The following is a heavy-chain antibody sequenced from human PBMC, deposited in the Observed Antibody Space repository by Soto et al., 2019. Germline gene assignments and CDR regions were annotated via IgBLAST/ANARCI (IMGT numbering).Heavy chain of an antibody. CDR1: GYTFTGYY. V-gene: IGHV1-2*04. CDR2: INPNSGGT. Sequence: ASVKVSCKASGYTFTGYYMHWVRQAPGQGLEWMGWINPNSGGTNYAQKFQGWVTMTRDTSMSTAYMELSSLRSDDTAVYYCARATLLKCCGGACNPWWFDPWGQGTLDTVSS. J-gene: IGHJ5*02. CDR3: ARATLLKCCGGACNPWWFDP. D-gene: IGHD2-21*02.